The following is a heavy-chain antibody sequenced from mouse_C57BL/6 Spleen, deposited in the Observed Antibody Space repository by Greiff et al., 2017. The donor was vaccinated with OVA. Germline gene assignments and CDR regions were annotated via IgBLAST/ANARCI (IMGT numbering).Heavy chain of an antibody. CDR3: ARLPLLYSNFDY. V-gene: IGHV1-81*01. CDR2: IYPRSGNT. D-gene: IGHD2-5*01. Sequence: QVQLQQSGAELARPGASVKLSCKASGYTFTSYGISWVKQRTGQGLEWIGEIYPRSGNTYYNEKFKGKATLTADKSSSTAYMELRSLTSEDSAVYFCARLPLLYSNFDYWGQGTTLTVSS. CDR1: GYTFTSYG. J-gene: IGHJ2*01.